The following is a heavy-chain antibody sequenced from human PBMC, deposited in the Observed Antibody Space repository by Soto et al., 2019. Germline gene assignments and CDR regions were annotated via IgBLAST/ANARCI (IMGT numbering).Heavy chain of an antibody. CDR2: IYYSGST. Sequence: SETLSLTCTISGDSISISSHYWGWIRQPPGKGLEWIGYIYYSGSTNYNPSLKSRVTISVDTSKNQFSLKLSSVTAADTAVYYCARSDHSSPGEFDYWGQGTLVTVSS. CDR3: ARSDHSSPGEFDY. J-gene: IGHJ4*02. D-gene: IGHD6-13*01. V-gene: IGHV4-61*05. CDR1: GDSISISSHY.